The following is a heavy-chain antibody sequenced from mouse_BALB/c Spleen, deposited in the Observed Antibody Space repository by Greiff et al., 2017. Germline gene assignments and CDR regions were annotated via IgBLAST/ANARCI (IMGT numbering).Heavy chain of an antibody. J-gene: IGHJ1*01. CDR2: ISSGGST. V-gene: IGHV5-6-5*01. CDR1: GFTFSSYA. Sequence: EVKLVESGGGLVKPGGSLKLSCAASGFTFSSYAMSWVRQTPEKRLEWVASISSGGSTYYPDSVKGRFTISRDNARTILYLQMSSLRSEDTAMYYCSRAYYYGSSLHWYFDFWGAGTTVTVSS. CDR3: SRAYYYGSSLHWYFDF. D-gene: IGHD1-1*01.